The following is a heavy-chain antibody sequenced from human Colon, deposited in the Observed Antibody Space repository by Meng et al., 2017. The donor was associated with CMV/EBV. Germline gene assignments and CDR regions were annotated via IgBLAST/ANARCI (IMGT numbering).Heavy chain of an antibody. CDR2: SYSGGNT. D-gene: IGHD3-10*01. CDR1: GFTSANS. J-gene: IGHJ4*02. V-gene: IGHV3-66*01. Sequence: VQSGGGLCKPGGALRIPCAASGFTSANSMSWVRQAPGKGWEWVSLSYSGGNTYYADSVKGRFTISRDNSKNILYLQMNSLRAEDTAVYYCARARESGFGDLWAYYFDYWGQGSLVTVSS. CDR3: ARARESGFGDLWAYYFDY.